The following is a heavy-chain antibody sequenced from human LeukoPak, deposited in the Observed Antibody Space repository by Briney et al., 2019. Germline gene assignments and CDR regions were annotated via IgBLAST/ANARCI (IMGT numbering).Heavy chain of an antibody. CDR3: AKVRYYYDSSGSFDY. D-gene: IGHD3-22*01. Sequence: TGGSLRLSCAASGFTFSSYGMHWVRQAPGKGLEWVAFIRYDGSNKYYADSVKGRFTISRDNSKNTLYLQMNSLRAEDTAVYYCAKVRYYYDSSGSFDYWGQGTLVTVSS. J-gene: IGHJ4*02. V-gene: IGHV3-30*02. CDR2: IRYDGSNK. CDR1: GFTFSSYG.